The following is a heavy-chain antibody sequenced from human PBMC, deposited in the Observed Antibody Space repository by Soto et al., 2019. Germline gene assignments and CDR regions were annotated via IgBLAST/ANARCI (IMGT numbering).Heavy chain of an antibody. CDR1: GYTFTSYA. Sequence: QVQLVQSGAEVKKPGASVKVSCKASGYTFTSYAMHWVRQAPGQRLEWMGWINAGNGHTKYSQKFQGSVTITRNTTASTAYMELSSLRSEDTAVYYCARDGSWGSGSYSNDYYYGMDVWGQGTTVTVSS. CDR3: ARDGSWGSGSYSNDYYYGMDV. J-gene: IGHJ6*02. CDR2: INAGNGHT. V-gene: IGHV1-3*01. D-gene: IGHD3-10*01.